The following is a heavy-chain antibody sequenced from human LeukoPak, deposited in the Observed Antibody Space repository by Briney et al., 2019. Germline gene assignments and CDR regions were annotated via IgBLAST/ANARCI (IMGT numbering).Heavy chain of an antibody. CDR1: RGSISGDY. CDR2: IYTSGTT. Sequence: PSETLSLTCTVSRGSISGDYWSWIRQPAGKGLEWIGLIYTSGTTNYNPSLKSRVTMSLDTSKNQFSLKLSSVTAADTAVYYCAKVFHDWGQGTTVTVSS. V-gene: IGHV4-4*07. J-gene: IGHJ3*01. CDR3: AKVFHD.